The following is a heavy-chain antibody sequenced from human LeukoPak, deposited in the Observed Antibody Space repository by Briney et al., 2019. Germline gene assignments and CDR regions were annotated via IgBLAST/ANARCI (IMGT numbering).Heavy chain of an antibody. D-gene: IGHD2-2*01. CDR3: AKGGSPSCYSSSGY. CDR2: ICGSDGSR. Sequence: GGSLRLSCAASGFTFSTYAMSWVRQAPGKGLEWVSAICGSDGSRYYADSVKGRFTISRDNSKNTLYLQMNSLRGEDTAVYYCAKGGSPSCYSSSGYWGQGALVTVSS. CDR1: GFTFSTYA. V-gene: IGHV3-23*01. J-gene: IGHJ4*02.